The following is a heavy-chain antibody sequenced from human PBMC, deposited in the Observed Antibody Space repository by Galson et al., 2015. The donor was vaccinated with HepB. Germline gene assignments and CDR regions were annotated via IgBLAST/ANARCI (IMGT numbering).Heavy chain of an antibody. V-gene: IGHV3-72*01. Sequence: SLRLSCAASGFTFSDRYMDWVRQAPGEGLEWVARTRNKARSYTTEYAASVKGRFTISRDDSENSLYLQMNSLKTEDTALYYCVRAGTGQDPFDYWGQGTLVTVSS. CDR3: VRAGTGQDPFDY. CDR2: TRNKARSYTT. J-gene: IGHJ4*02. CDR1: GFTFSDRY. D-gene: IGHD2-8*02.